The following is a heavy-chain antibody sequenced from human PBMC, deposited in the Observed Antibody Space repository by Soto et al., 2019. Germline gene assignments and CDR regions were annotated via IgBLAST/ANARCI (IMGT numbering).Heavy chain of an antibody. CDR1: GCSISSGGYY. J-gene: IGHJ4*02. CDR2: IYYSGST. D-gene: IGHD3-22*01. CDR3: ARASYDSSTYYLDY. V-gene: IGHV4-30-4*08. Sequence: PSETLSLTCTVSGCSISSGGYYWSWIRQHPGKGLEWIGYIYYSGSTYYNPSLKSRVTISVDPSNNQFSLKLSSVTAADTAVYYCARASYDSSTYYLDYWGQGTLVTVSS.